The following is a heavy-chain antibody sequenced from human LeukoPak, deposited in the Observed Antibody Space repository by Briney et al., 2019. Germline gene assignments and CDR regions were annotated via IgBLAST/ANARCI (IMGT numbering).Heavy chain of an antibody. D-gene: IGHD1-14*01. J-gene: IGHJ4*02. V-gene: IGHV1-69*05. CDR2: IIPIFGTA. CDR1: GGTFSSYA. Sequence: GASVKVSCKASGGTFSSYAISWVRQAPGQGLEWMGGIIPIFGTANYAQKFQGRVTITTDESTSTAYMELSSLRSEDTAVYYCARAARGIGTNYDYWGQGTLVTVSS. CDR3: ARAARGIGTNYDY.